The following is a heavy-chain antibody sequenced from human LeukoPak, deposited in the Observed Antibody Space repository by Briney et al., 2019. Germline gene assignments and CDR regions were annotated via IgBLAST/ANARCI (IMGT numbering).Heavy chain of an antibody. CDR3: ARRDYIITYFLDN. CDR1: GGSISDSRYY. D-gene: IGHD4-17*01. CDR2: IHYSGST. Sequence: WETLSLTCTVSGGSISDSRYYWGWIRQPPGMGREWIGNIHYSGSTNYNPSVKSRVTISIDTSKNQFSLELSSLTAADTAVYYWARRDYIITYFLDNRGQGTLVTVSS. J-gene: IGHJ4*02. V-gene: IGHV4-39*01.